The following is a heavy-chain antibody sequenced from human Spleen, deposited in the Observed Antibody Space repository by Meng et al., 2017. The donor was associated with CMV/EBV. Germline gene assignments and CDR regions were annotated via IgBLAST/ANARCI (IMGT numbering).Heavy chain of an antibody. CDR1: GFTFSSYW. Sequence: GGSLRLSCAASGFTFSSYWMHWVRQAPGKGLVWVSRINSDGSSTSYADSVKGRFTISRDNAKNTLYLQMNSLRAEDTAVYYCAKVSGVGAYRPFDFWGQGTLVTVSS. CDR2: INSDGSST. J-gene: IGHJ5*01. CDR3: AKVSGVGAYRPFDF. D-gene: IGHD1-26*01. V-gene: IGHV3-74*01.